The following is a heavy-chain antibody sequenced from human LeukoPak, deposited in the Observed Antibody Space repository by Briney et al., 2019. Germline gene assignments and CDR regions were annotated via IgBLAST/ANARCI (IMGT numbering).Heavy chain of an antibody. CDR3: ARTQLRDILTSRGGMDV. J-gene: IGHJ6*02. CDR1: GYTFTSYG. D-gene: IGHD3-9*01. V-gene: IGHV1-8*01. CDR2: MNPNSGNT. Sequence: ASVKVSCKASGYTFTSYGINWVRQATGQGLEWMGWMNPNSGNTGYAQKFQGRVTMTRNTSISTAYMELSSLRSEDTAVYYCARTQLRDILTSRGGMDVWGQGTTVTVSS.